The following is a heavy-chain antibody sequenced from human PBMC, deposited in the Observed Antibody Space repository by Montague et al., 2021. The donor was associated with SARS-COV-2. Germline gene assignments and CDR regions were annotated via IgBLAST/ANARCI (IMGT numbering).Heavy chain of an antibody. CDR1: GFAFSSYA. Sequence: SLRLSCTASGFAFSSYAMSWVRQAPGKGLEWVSVSYSEVRSTFXXXSXXXRFXTSRENSKNTLYLQLNSLRGEATALSYCASHVKRTEGELLNPFDSWGQGTLVTVSS. J-gene: IGHJ5*01. V-gene: IGHV3-23*03. D-gene: IGHD3-10*01. CDR2: SYSEVRST. CDR3: ASHVKRTEGELLNPFDS.